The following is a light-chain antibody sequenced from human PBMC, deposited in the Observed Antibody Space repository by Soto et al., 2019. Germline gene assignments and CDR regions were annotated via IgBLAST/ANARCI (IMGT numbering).Light chain of an antibody. CDR2: DVS. J-gene: IGLJ3*02. Sequence: QSALTQPASVSGSPGQSITISCTGTSSDVGGYNYVSWYQQHPGKAPKLMIYDVSNRPSGVSNRFSGSKSGNTASLTISGLQAEDEADSYCSSDTSSSRVFGGGTKLTVL. CDR3: SSDTSSSRV. CDR1: SSDVGGYNY. V-gene: IGLV2-14*01.